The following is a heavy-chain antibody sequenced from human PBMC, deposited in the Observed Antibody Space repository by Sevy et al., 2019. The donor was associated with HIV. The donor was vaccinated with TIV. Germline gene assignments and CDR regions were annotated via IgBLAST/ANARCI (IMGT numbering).Heavy chain of an antibody. CDR1: GFTFSDYY. D-gene: IGHD2-21*02. CDR2: ISSSGSTI. CDR3: ARDRLSYCGGDCYSEGGYFDY. Sequence: GGSLRLSCAASGFTFSDYYMSWIRQAPGKGLEWVSYISSSGSTIYYAHSVKGRFTISRDNAKNSLYLQMNSLRAEDTAVYYCARDRLSYCGGDCYSEGGYFDYWGQGTLVTVSS. V-gene: IGHV3-11*01. J-gene: IGHJ4*02.